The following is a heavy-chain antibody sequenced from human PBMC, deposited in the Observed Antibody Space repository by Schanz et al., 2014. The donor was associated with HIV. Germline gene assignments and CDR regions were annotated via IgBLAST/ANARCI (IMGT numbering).Heavy chain of an antibody. D-gene: IGHD6-19*01. J-gene: IGHJ4*02. CDR3: AKDTYNSGWYPGGKFDY. CDR2: ISGSGGST. CDR1: GFTFSTCG. V-gene: IGHV3-23*04. Sequence: VQLVESGGGVVQPGRSLRLSCAASGFTFSTCGMHWVRQAPGKGLEWASVISGSGGSTYYADSVKGRFTISRDNSKNTLYLQMNSLRVEDTAVYYCAKDTYNSGWYPGGKFDYWGQGTLVTVSS.